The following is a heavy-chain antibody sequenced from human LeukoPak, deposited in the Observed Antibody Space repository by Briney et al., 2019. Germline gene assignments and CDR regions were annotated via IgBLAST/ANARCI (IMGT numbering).Heavy chain of an antibody. CDR1: GGSISSSSYY. CDR3: ARERSVNDYGDPLADE. CDR2: IYTSGST. Sequence: SETLSLTCTVSGGSISSSSYYWGWIRQPPGKGLEWIGRIYTSGSTNYNPSLKSRVTMSVDTSKNQFSLKLSSVTAADTAVYYCARERSVNDYGDPLADEWGQGTLVTVSS. D-gene: IGHD4-17*01. J-gene: IGHJ4*02. V-gene: IGHV4-39*07.